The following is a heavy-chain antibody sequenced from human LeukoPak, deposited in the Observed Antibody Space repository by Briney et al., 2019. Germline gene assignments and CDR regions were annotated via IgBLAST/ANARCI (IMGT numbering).Heavy chain of an antibody. Sequence: GGSLRLSCAASGFTVSSNYMSWVRQAPGKGLEWVSVIYSGGSTYYADSVKGRFTISRDNSKNTLYLQMNSLRAEDTAVYYCARDSRAAGFDYVGQGNLVTVSS. D-gene: IGHD6-13*01. V-gene: IGHV3-53*01. CDR1: GFTVSSNY. CDR3: ARDSRAAGFDY. J-gene: IGHJ4*02. CDR2: IYSGGST.